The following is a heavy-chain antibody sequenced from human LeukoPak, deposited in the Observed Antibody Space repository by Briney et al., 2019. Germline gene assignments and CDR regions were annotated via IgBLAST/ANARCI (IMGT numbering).Heavy chain of an antibody. Sequence: GGSLRLSRAASGFTFSSYAMSWVRQAPGKGLEWVSAISGSGGSTYYADSVKGRFTISRDNSKNTLYLQMNSLRAEDTAVYYCAKSHTRTMAYYYYGMDVWGQGTTVTVSS. CDR3: AKSHTRTMAYYYYGMDV. J-gene: IGHJ6*02. D-gene: IGHD3-10*01. CDR1: GFTFSSYA. CDR2: ISGSGGST. V-gene: IGHV3-23*01.